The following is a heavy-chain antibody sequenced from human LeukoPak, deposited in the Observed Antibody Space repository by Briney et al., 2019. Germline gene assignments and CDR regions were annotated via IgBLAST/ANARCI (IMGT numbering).Heavy chain of an antibody. J-gene: IGHJ4*02. Sequence: ASVKVSCKASGYTFTGYYMHWVRQAPGQGLEWMGWINPNSGGTNYAQKFQGRVAVTRDTSISTAYMELSRLRSDDTAVFYCARVGQWELDRFHDYWGQGTLVTVSS. D-gene: IGHD1-26*01. CDR2: INPNSGGT. V-gene: IGHV1-2*02. CDR3: ARVGQWELDRFHDY. CDR1: GYTFTGYY.